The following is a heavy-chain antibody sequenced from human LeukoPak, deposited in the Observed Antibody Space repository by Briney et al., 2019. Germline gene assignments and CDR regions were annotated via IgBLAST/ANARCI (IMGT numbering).Heavy chain of an antibody. Sequence: PGGSLRLSCAASGFTFSSYSMNWVRQAPGEGLEWVSSISSSSSYIYYADSVKGRFTISRDNAKNSLYLQMNSLRAEDTAVYYCASREDYGGNSEDYWGQGTLVTVSS. J-gene: IGHJ4*02. CDR2: ISSSSSYI. D-gene: IGHD4-23*01. CDR3: ASREDYGGNSEDY. V-gene: IGHV3-21*01. CDR1: GFTFSSYS.